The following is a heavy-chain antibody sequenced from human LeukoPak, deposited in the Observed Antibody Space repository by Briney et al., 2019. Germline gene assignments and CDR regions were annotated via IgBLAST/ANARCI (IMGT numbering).Heavy chain of an antibody. J-gene: IGHJ5*02. CDR2: FDPEDGET. CDR3: ATEVSGFYSNGWFDP. CDR1: GYTFTSYA. Sequence: ASVKVSCKTSGYTFTSYAMNWVRQAPGKGLEWMGGFDPEDGETIYAQKFQGRVTMTEDTSTDTAYMELSSLRSEDTAVYYCATEVSGFYSNGWFDPWGQGTLVTVSS. V-gene: IGHV1-24*01. D-gene: IGHD3-22*01.